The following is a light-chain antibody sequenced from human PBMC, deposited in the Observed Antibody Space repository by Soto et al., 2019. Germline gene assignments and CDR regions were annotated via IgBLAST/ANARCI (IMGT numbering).Light chain of an antibody. Sequence: DIVMTQSPLSLPVTPGEPASISCRSSQSLLHSNGYNYLDWYLQKPGQSPQLLIYLGSNRASGGPDRISGSGSGTDFTLKISRVEAEDVGVYYCMQALQTPPLPFGGGTKVEIK. CDR2: LGS. CDR1: QSLLHSNGYNY. V-gene: IGKV2-28*01. J-gene: IGKJ4*01. CDR3: MQALQTPPLP.